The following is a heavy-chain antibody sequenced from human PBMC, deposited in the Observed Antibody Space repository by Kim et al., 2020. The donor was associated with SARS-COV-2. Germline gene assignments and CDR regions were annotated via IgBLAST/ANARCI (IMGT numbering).Heavy chain of an antibody. CDR3: AKDPHYDFWSGYYFDY. V-gene: IGHV3-23*01. CDR2: ISGSGGST. J-gene: IGHJ4*02. Sequence: GGSLRLSCAASGFTFSSYAMSWVRRAPGKGLEWVSAISGSGGSTYYADSVKGRFTISRDNSKNTLYLQMNSLRAEDTAVYYCAKDPHYDFWSGYYFDYWGQGTLVTVSS. D-gene: IGHD3-3*01. CDR1: GFTFSSYA.